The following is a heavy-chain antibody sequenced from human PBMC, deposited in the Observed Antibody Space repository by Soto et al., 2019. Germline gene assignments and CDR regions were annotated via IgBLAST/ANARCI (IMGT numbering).Heavy chain of an antibody. CDR2: INHSGST. D-gene: IGHD3-3*01. Sequence: SETLSLTCAVYGGSFSAYSWTWIRQPPGKGLEWIGEINHSGSTNYNPSLKSRVTISVDTSKNQFSLKLSSVTAADTAVYYCARVRFDYDFWSGYYTRDAFDIWGQGTMVTVSS. V-gene: IGHV4-34*01. CDR3: ARVRFDYDFWSGYYTRDAFDI. J-gene: IGHJ3*02. CDR1: GGSFSAYS.